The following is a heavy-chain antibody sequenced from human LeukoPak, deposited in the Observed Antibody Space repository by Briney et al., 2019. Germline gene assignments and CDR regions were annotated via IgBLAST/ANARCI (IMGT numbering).Heavy chain of an antibody. CDR1: GFTFSTYG. Sequence: GGSLRLSCAASGFTFSTYGMQWVRQAPGKGLEWVAFIRYDGSNKYYADSVKGRFTISRDNSKNTLYLQMNSLRAEDTAVYYCAKDAWSGSYYFDYWGQGTLGTVSS. J-gene: IGHJ4*02. D-gene: IGHD1-26*01. CDR2: IRYDGSNK. CDR3: AKDAWSGSYYFDY. V-gene: IGHV3-30*02.